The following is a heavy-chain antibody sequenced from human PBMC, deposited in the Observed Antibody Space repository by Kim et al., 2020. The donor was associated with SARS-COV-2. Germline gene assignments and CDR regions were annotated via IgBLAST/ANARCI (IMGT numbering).Heavy chain of an antibody. J-gene: IGHJ5*01. CDR1: GFIFRNFW. CDR2: IKEDGSEK. CDR3: ARAGVEMIRWVRGHPKWFDS. Sequence: GGSLRLSCAASGFIFRNFWMTWVRQAPGKGLEWVATIKEDGSEKKYVDSVKGRFTISRDNAKKSLYLQMNSLRVEDTAVYYCARAGVEMIRWVRGHPKWFDSWGQGTLVTVSS. D-gene: IGHD3-10*01. V-gene: IGHV3-7*03.